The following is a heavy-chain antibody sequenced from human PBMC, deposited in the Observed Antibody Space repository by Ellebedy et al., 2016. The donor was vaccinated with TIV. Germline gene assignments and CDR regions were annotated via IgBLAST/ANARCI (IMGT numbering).Heavy chain of an antibody. J-gene: IGHJ2*01. CDR2: ITGSGGST. Sequence: PGGSLRLSCAASGISFSNYAMSWVRQAPGKGRVWVSAITGSGGSTYYAASVKGRFTISRDNSKNTLYLQMNSLRAEDTAVYYCAKAQYSGSYYPHWYFDLWGRGTLVTVSS. CDR3: AKAQYSGSYYPHWYFDL. V-gene: IGHV3-23*01. D-gene: IGHD1-26*01. CDR1: GISFSNYA.